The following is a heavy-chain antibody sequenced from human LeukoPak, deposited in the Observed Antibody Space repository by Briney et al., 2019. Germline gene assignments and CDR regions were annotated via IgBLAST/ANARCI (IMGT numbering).Heavy chain of an antibody. CDR3: ARDRGYAFDI. J-gene: IGHJ3*02. V-gene: IGHV3-74*01. D-gene: IGHD5-12*01. CDR2: INSDGSST. CDR1: GLTFSNYW. Sequence: GGSLRLSCAASGLTFSNYWMHWVRQAPGKGLVWVSRINSDGSSTSYADSVKGRFTVSRDNAKNTLYLQMNNLRAEDTAVYYCARDRGYAFDIWGQGTMVTVSS.